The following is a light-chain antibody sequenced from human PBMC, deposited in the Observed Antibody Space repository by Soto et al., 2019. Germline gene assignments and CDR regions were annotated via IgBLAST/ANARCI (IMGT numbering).Light chain of an antibody. J-gene: IGLJ2*01. CDR2: DNN. CDR3: GTWDNSLSAGV. Sequence: QSVLTQPPSVSAAPGQKVTISCSGSSSNIGNNYVSWYQQLPGTAPKLLIYDNNIRPSGIPDRFSGSKSGTSATLGITGLQTGDEADFYCGTWDNSLSAGVFGGGTKVTVL. CDR1: SSNIGNNY. V-gene: IGLV1-51*01.